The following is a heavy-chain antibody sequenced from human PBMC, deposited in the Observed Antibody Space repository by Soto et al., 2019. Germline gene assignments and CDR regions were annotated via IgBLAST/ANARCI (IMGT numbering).Heavy chain of an antibody. J-gene: IGHJ6*02. D-gene: IGHD2-2*01. CDR3: ARGNAYHKRCMDV. V-gene: IGHV4-38-2*01. Sequence: PSETLSLTCAVSGYSITSGYYWGWIRQPPGKGLEWIGSFYLSGNTYYNPALKSRVTISVDTSKNHFSLRLRSVTAADTAVYYCARGNAYHKRCMDVWGQGTTVTVSS. CDR2: FYLSGNT. CDR1: GYSITSGYY.